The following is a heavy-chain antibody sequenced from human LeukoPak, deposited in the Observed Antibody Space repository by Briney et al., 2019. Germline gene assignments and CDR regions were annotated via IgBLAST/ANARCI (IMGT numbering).Heavy chain of an antibody. Sequence: GRSLRLSCAASGFTFSSYGMHWVRQAPGKGLEWVAVISYDGSNKYYADSVKGRFTISRDNSKNTLYLQMNSLRAEDTAVYYCAKGAPYYDFWSGYNLAFDIWGQGAMVTVSS. CDR1: GFTFSSYG. J-gene: IGHJ3*02. D-gene: IGHD3-3*01. CDR2: ISYDGSNK. V-gene: IGHV3-30*18. CDR3: AKGAPYYDFWSGYNLAFDI.